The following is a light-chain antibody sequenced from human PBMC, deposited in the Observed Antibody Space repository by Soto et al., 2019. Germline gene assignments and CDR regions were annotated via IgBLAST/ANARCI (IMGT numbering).Light chain of an antibody. CDR1: RSDIGDSNY. J-gene: IGLJ2*01. Sequence: QSVLTQPPSASGSPGQSVTISCTGSRSDIGDSNYVSWYQQHPRKAPKLIISEVINRPSGVADRFSASKSGNTASLTISGLQAEDEADYYCASKAGSSRHVVFGGGAKLTVL. CDR2: EVI. CDR3: ASKAGSSRHVV. V-gene: IGLV2-8*01.